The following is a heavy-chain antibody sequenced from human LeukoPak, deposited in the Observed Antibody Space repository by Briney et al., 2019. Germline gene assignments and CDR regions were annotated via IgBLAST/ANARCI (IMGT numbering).Heavy chain of an antibody. CDR3: VRDLGGSDDY. J-gene: IGHJ4*02. Sequence: GGSLRPSCAAAGFTLSTYWMHWVRQAPGKGLVWVSHINPDGRTTRYANSVTGRFTISRDNAKNTADLQMSSLRAEDTAVYYCVRDLGGSDDYWGQGTLVTVSS. D-gene: IGHD2-15*01. V-gene: IGHV3-74*01. CDR1: GFTLSTYW. CDR2: INPDGRTT.